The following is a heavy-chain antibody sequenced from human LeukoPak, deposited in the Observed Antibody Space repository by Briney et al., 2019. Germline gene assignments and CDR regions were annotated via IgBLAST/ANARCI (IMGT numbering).Heavy chain of an antibody. Sequence: GESLKISRKGSGYSFTNYWIGWVRQMPGKGLEWMGIIYPSDSHTRYSPSFQGQVTISADKSISTAFLQWSSLKASDTAMYYCARPGVAAAGTLDYWGQGTLVTVSS. D-gene: IGHD6-13*01. CDR1: GYSFTNYW. J-gene: IGHJ4*02. CDR2: IYPSDSHT. V-gene: IGHV5-51*01. CDR3: ARPGVAAAGTLDY.